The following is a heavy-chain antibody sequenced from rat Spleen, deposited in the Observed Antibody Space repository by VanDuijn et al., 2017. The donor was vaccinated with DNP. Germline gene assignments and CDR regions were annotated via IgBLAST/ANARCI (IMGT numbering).Heavy chain of an antibody. CDR2: ILYDGTRT. Sequence: EVQLVESGGDLLQPGGSLRLSCVASGFTFSDYNMAWVRQAPKKGLEWVATILYDGTRTYYRDSVKGRFTISRDIAKDTLYLQMDSLRSEDIATYYCIRWNSGHFDSWGQGVMVTVSS. D-gene: IGHD4-3*01. V-gene: IGHV5S10*01. J-gene: IGHJ2*01. CDR1: GFTFSDYN. CDR3: IRWNSGHFDS.